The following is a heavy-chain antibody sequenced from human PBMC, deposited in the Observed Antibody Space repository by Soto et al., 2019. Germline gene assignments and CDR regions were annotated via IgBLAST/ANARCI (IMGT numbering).Heavy chain of an antibody. CDR1: GGSISSYY. CDR3: ARDRGYDSSGYYYYYYGMDV. Sequence: PSETLSLTCTVSGGSISSYYWSWIRQPPGKGLEWIGYIYYSGSTNYNPSLKSRVTISVDPSKNQFSLKLSSVTAADTAVYYCARDRGYDSSGYYYYYYGMDVWGQGTTVTVSS. D-gene: IGHD3-22*01. J-gene: IGHJ6*02. CDR2: IYYSGST. V-gene: IGHV4-59*01.